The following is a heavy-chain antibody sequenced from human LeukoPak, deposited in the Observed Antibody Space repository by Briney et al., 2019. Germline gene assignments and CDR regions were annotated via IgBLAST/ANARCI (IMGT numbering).Heavy chain of an antibody. CDR1: GYTFTSYA. J-gene: IGHJ4*02. D-gene: IGHD5-18*01. CDR3: ARDLRGYSYGYPGY. V-gene: IGHV1-3*01. CDR2: INAGNGNT. Sequence: ASVKVSCKASGYTFTSYAMHWVRQAPGQRLEWMGWINAGNGNTKYSQKFQGRVTITRDTSASTAYMELSRLRSEDTAVYYCARDLRGYSYGYPGYWGQGTLVTVSS.